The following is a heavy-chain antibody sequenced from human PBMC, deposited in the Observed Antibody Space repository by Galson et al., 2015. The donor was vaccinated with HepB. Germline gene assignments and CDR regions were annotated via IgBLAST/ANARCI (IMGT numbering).Heavy chain of an antibody. CDR1: GYTFTSYY. CDR2: INPNSGGT. D-gene: IGHD1-26*01. CDR3: ASTSGSYHDAFDI. J-gene: IGHJ3*02. V-gene: IGHV1-2*06. Sequence: SVKVSCKASGYTFTSYYMHWVRQAPGQGLEWMGRINPNSGGTNYAQKFQGRVTMTRDTSISTAYMELSRLRSDDTAVYYCASTSGSYHDAFDIWGQGTMVTVSS.